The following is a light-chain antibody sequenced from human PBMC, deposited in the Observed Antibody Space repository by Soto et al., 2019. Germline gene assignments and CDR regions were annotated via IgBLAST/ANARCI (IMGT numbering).Light chain of an antibody. V-gene: IGKV3-20*01. CDR1: QSINYY. J-gene: IGKJ1*01. CDR2: GAS. CDR3: QQYGSSHWT. Sequence: VYTESAAIVSLSHGERTNLSCRASQSINYYLAWYQQKPGQAPRLLIYGASSRASGIPDRFSGSGSGTDFTLTICRLEPEDFAVYYCQQYGSSHWTFGQGTKVDIK.